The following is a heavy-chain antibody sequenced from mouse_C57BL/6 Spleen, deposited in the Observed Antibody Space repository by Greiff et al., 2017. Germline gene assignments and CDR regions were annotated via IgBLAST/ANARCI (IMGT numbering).Heavy chain of an antibody. CDR1: GYTFTDYN. Sequence: EVQLQQSGPELVKPGASVKMSCKASGYTFTDYNMHWVNQSHGKSLEWIGYINPNKGGTSYNQKFKGQATLTVNKASSTAYMEIRSLTSEESAVYYCARAGYYYGSSYKYFEGWGTGATVTV. D-gene: IGHD1-1*01. J-gene: IGHJ1*03. V-gene: IGHV1-22*01. CDR3: ARAGYYYGSSYKYFEG. CDR2: INPNKGGT.